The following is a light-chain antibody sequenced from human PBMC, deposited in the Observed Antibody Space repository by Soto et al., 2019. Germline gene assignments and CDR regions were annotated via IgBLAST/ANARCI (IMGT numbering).Light chain of an antibody. Sequence: QSALTQPASVSGSPGQSITISSTGTSSDVGGYNYVSWYQQHPGKAPKLMIYDVSNRPSGVSNRFSGSKSGNTASLTISGLQAEDEADYYCISYTSGSTLYVFGTGTKLTVL. CDR3: ISYTSGSTLYV. J-gene: IGLJ1*01. V-gene: IGLV2-14*01. CDR1: SSDVGGYNY. CDR2: DVS.